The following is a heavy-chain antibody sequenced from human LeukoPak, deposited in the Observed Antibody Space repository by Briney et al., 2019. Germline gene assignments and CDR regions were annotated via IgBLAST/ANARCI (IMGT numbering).Heavy chain of an antibody. Sequence: SETLSLTCAVYGGSFTDYYWSWIRQFPGKGLEWIGEISHSGNTNLNPSLESRVTTSMGTSNYQFSLKLTSVTAADTAVYYCARGSRLPLDYWGQGSLVTVSS. CDR1: GGSFTDYY. CDR2: ISHSGNT. D-gene: IGHD4-11*01. V-gene: IGHV4-34*01. J-gene: IGHJ4*02. CDR3: ARGSRLPLDY.